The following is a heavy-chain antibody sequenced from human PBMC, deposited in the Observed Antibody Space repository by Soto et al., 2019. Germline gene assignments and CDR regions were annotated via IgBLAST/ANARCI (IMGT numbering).Heavy chain of an antibody. CDR2: INHSGST. V-gene: IGHV4-34*01. Sequence: SETLSLTCAVYGGSFSGYYWSWIRQPPGKGLEWIGEINHSGSTNYNPSLKSRVTISVDTSKNQFSLKLSSVTAADTAVYYCARGREYSSSPRGFFEMDVWGQVTTVTVSS. CDR3: ARGREYSSSPRGFFEMDV. D-gene: IGHD6-6*01. CDR1: GGSFSGYY. J-gene: IGHJ6*02.